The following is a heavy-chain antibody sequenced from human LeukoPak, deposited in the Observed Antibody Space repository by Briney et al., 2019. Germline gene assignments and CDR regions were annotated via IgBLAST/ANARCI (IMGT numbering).Heavy chain of an antibody. Sequence: PSETLSLTCTVSGGSISSYYWSWIRQPPGKGLEWIGYIYTSGSTNYNPSLKSRVTISVDTSKTQFSLKLSSVTAADTAVYYCARHGSDYYYYMDVWGKGTTVTVSS. D-gene: IGHD1-26*01. CDR3: ARHGSDYYYYMDV. V-gene: IGHV4-4*09. J-gene: IGHJ6*03. CDR2: IYTSGST. CDR1: GGSISSYY.